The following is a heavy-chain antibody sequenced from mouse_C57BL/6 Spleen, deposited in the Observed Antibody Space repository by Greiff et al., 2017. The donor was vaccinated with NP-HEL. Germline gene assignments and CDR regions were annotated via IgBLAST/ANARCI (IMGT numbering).Heavy chain of an antibody. V-gene: IGHV2-2*01. CDR1: GFSLTSYG. D-gene: IGHD2-5*01. CDR3: VRNWDSNYYYWYFDV. Sequence: QVQLQQSGPGLVQPSQSLSITCTVSGFSLTSYGVHWVRQSPGKGLEWLGVIWSGGSTDYNAAFISRLSISKDNSKSQVFFKMNSLQADDTAIYYCVRNWDSNYYYWYFDVWGTGTTVTVSS. J-gene: IGHJ1*03. CDR2: IWSGGST.